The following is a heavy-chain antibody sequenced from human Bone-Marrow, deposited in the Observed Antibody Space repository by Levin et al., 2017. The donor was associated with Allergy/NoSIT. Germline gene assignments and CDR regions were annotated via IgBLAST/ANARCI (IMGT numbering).Heavy chain of an antibody. CDR2: IIPIADTV. CDR1: GGTFSTYA. CDR3: ARDKGLNTMGATVASPYDN. V-gene: IGHV1-69*11. D-gene: IGHD4-23*01. J-gene: IGHJ4*02. Sequence: EASVKVSCRTSGGTFSTYAISWVRQAPGQRPEWMGSIIPIADTVNYAPRFQDRLTITADESTNTAFMELSSLRFEDTAIYSCARDKGLNTMGATVASPYDNWGQGTLVTVSS.